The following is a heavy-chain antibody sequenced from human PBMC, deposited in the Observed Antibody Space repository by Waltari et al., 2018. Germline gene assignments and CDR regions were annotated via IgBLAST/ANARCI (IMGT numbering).Heavy chain of an antibody. V-gene: IGHV1-69*12. D-gene: IGHD3-16*01. CDR2: IIPSFGTA. Sequence: QVQLVQSGAEVKKPGSSVKVSCKASGGTFSSYAISWVRQAPGQGLEWMGGIIPSFGTANYEQKFQGRVTITADESTSTAYMELSSLRSEDTAVYYCASRRGDRLSLADAFDIWGQGTMVTVSS. CDR1: GGTFSSYA. CDR3: ASRRGDRLSLADAFDI. J-gene: IGHJ3*02.